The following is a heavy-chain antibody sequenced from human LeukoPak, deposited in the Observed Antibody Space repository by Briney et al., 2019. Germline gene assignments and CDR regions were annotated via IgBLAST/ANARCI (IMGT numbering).Heavy chain of an antibody. CDR2: IYYSGST. V-gene: IGHV4-30-4*07. D-gene: IGHD4-17*01. CDR3: ARLPTVTMGYYYMDV. CDR1: GGSISSGGYS. J-gene: IGHJ6*03. Sequence: SETLSLTCAVSGGSISSGGYSWSWIRQPPGKGLEWIGYIYYSGSTYYNPSLKSRVTISVDTSKNQFSLKLSSVTAADTAVYYCARLPTVTMGYYYMDVWGKGTTVTVSS.